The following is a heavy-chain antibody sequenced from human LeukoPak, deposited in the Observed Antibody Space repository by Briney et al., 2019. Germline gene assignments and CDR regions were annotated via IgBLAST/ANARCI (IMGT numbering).Heavy chain of an antibody. J-gene: IGHJ4*02. CDR3: AREFAGMGSGSYFDY. CDR2: IIPIFGTA. Sequence: SVKVSCKASGGTFSSYAISWVRQAPGQGLEWMGGIIPIFGTANYAQKFQGRVTITADESTSTAYMELSSLRSEDTAVYYCAREFAGMGSGSYFDYWGQGTLVTVSS. D-gene: IGHD1-26*01. CDR1: GGTFSSYA. V-gene: IGHV1-69*01.